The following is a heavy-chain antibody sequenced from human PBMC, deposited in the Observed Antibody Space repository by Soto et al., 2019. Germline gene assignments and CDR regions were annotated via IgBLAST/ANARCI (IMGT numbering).Heavy chain of an antibody. Sequence: SETLSLTCAVYGGSFSGYYWSWIRQPPGKGLEWIGEINHSGSTNYNPSLKSRVTISVDTSKNQFSLKLGSVTAADTAVYYCARGGLRFLEWLSPPLDVWGKGTTVTVSS. CDR1: GGSFSGYY. CDR3: ARGGLRFLEWLSPPLDV. D-gene: IGHD3-3*01. J-gene: IGHJ6*04. CDR2: INHSGST. V-gene: IGHV4-34*01.